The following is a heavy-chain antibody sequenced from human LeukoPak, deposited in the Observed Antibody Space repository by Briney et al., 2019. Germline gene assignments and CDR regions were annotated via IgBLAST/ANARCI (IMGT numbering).Heavy chain of an antibody. CDR3: AKSLDRHSSGDNFDY. V-gene: IGHV3-23*01. CDR2: ISSSGAST. Sequence: PGGSLRLSCAASGFPFSSYAMSWVRQAPGKGLEWVSLISSSGASTYYADPVKVRFTISRDNSKHTLYLQMNGLRAEDTAVYFCAKSLDRHSSGDNFDYWGQGTLVTVSS. J-gene: IGHJ4*02. CDR1: GFPFSSYA. D-gene: IGHD6-25*01.